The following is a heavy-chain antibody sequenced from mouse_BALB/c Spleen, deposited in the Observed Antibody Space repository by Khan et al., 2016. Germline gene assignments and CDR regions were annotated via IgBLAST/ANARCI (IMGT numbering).Heavy chain of an antibody. V-gene: IGHV6-6*02. CDR3: WIMI. D-gene: IGHD2-3*01. J-gene: IGHJ2*01. CDR2: IRLKSDDYVT. Sequence: EVKLEVSGGGLVQPGGSMKLSCVASGFTFSNYWMNWVRQSPEKGLEWVAEIRLKSDDYVTHYAESGIGRFTISREDAKSSVYLQVNNLRAEDTGIYYCWIMIWGQGTTLTVSS. CDR1: GFTFSNYW.